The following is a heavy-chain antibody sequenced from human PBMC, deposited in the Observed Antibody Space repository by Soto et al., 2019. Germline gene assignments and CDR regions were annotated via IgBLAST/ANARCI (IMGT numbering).Heavy chain of an antibody. D-gene: IGHD2-2*02. CDR2: IIPILGIA. CDR1: GGTFSSYT. Sequence: GASVKVSCKASGGTFSSYTISWVRQAPGQGLEWMGRIIPILGIANYAQKFQGRVTITADKSTSTAYMELSSLRSEDTAVYYCARATSGYCSSTSCYKDAFDTWGQGTMVTVSS. CDR3: ARATSGYCSSTSCYKDAFDT. V-gene: IGHV1-69*02. J-gene: IGHJ3*02.